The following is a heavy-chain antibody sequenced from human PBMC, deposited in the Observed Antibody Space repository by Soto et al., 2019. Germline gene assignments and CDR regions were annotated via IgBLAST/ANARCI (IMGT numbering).Heavy chain of an antibody. Sequence: EVQLLESGGGLAQPGVSLRLSCAASGFTFSSYAMNWVRQAPGKGLEWVSSISGSGGGTYYVDSVKGRFTISRDNSKNTLYLQMNNLRGEDTAVYFCAKVPLPNIVVVPGALDFWGQGTLVSVSS. D-gene: IGHD2-2*01. CDR2: ISGSGGGT. V-gene: IGHV3-23*01. CDR1: GFTFSSYA. CDR3: AKVPLPNIVVVPGALDF. J-gene: IGHJ4*02.